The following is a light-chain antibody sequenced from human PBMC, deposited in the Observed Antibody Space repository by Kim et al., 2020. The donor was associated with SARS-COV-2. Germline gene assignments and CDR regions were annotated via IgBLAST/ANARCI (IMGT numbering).Light chain of an antibody. CDR2: DVS. V-gene: IGLV2-14*03. J-gene: IGLJ2*01. CDR3: SSSTSSRTVV. Sequence: QSALTQPASVSGSPGQSITISCTGSSVDIGYNNYVSWYQQCPGKAPKLIVFDVSRRPSGVSNRFFGSKSGNTASLTISGLQPEDEADYHCSSSTSSRTVVFGGGTKVTVL. CDR1: SVDIGYNNY.